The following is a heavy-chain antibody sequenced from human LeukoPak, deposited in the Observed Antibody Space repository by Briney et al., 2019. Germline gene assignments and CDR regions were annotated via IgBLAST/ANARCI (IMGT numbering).Heavy chain of an antibody. CDR2: MKGSEE. V-gene: IGHV3-7*03. CDR3: AKDYVWGSYRHQYFDY. CDR1: GFTFSDYY. Sequence: GGSLRLSCAVSGFTFSDYYMSWIRQAPGKGLEWVAKMKGSEEYYVDSVKGRFTISRDNSKNTLYLQMNSLRAEDTAVYYCAKDYVWGSYRHQYFDYWGQGTLVTVSS. J-gene: IGHJ4*02. D-gene: IGHD3-16*02.